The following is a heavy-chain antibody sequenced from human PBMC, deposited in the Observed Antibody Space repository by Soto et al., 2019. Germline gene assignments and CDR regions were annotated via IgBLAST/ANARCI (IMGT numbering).Heavy chain of an antibody. CDR2: IRSKAYGGTT. V-gene: IGHV3-49*03. Sequence: GGSLRLSCTASGFTFGDYAMSWFRQAPGKGLEWVGFIRSKAYGGTTEYAASVKGRFTISRDDSKSIAYLQMNSLKTEDTAVYYCTRSITGTTYKYYYYMDVWGKGTTVTVSS. CDR1: GFTFGDYA. J-gene: IGHJ6*03. CDR3: TRSITGTTYKYYYYMDV. D-gene: IGHD1-7*01.